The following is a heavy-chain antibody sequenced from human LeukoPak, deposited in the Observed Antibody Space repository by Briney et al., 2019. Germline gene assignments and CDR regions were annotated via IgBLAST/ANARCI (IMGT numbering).Heavy chain of an antibody. Sequence: SETLSLTCTVSGGSISSYFWSWIRQPAGKGLEWIRRIYTSGSTNYNPSLKSRVTMSVDTSKNQFSLKLSSVTAADTAVYYCARVTGDRRYYYYYMDVWGKGTTVTVSS. CDR1: GGSISSYF. D-gene: IGHD7-27*01. V-gene: IGHV4-4*07. J-gene: IGHJ6*03. CDR3: ARVTGDRRYYYYYMDV. CDR2: IYTSGST.